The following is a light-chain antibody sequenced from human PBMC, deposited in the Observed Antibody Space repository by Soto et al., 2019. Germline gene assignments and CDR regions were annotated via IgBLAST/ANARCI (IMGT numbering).Light chain of an antibody. CDR2: EVS. J-gene: IGLJ2*01. CDR1: SNDVGSYNL. V-gene: IGLV2-23*02. CDR3: CSYAGNSTFV. Sequence: QSALTQPASVSGSPGQSITISCTGTSNDVGSYNLVSWYQQHPGKAPKLMIYEVSKRPSGVSNRFSGSKSGNTASLTISGLQAEDEADYYCCSYAGNSTFVFGGGTKVTVL.